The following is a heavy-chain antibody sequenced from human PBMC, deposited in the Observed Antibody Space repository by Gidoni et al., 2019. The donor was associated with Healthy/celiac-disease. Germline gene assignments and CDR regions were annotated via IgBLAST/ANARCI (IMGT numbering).Heavy chain of an antibody. CDR1: GGSFSGYY. Sequence: QVQLQQRRAGLWKPSETLSLTCAVYGGSFSGYYWSWIRQPPGKGLEWIGEITHSESTNYNQSLKSRVTISVDKSKNQFSLKLSSVTAADTAVYYGAREGGTGRIRLVYWGQRTLVTVSS. CDR2: ITHSEST. CDR3: AREGGTGRIRLVY. D-gene: IGHD1-1*01. J-gene: IGHJ4*02. V-gene: IGHV4-34*01.